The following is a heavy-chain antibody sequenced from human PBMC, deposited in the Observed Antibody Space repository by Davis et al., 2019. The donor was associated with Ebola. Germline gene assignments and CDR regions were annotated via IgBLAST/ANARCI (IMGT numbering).Heavy chain of an antibody. CDR3: ARGLPITMVRGVIASFDY. J-gene: IGHJ4*02. CDR1: GGTFSSYA. Sequence: SVKVSCKASGGTFSSYAISWVRQAPGQGLEWMGGIIPIFGTANYAQKFQGRVTITADESTSTAYMELSSLRSEDTAVYYCARGLPITMVRGVIASFDYWGQGTLVTVSS. CDR2: IIPIFGTA. D-gene: IGHD3-10*01. V-gene: IGHV1-69*13.